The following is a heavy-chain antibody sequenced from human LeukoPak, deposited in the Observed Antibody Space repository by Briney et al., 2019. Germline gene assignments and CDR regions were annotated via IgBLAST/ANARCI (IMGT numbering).Heavy chain of an antibody. CDR2: IYSGGST. V-gene: IGHV3-53*01. J-gene: IGHJ3*02. CDR1: GFTVSSNY. CDR3: AREEGFLWFGESISLGAFDI. Sequence: GGSLRLSCAASGFTVSSNYMSWVRQAPGKGLEWVSVIYSGGSTYYADSVKGRFTISRDNSKNTLYLQMNSLRAEDTAVYYCAREEGFLWFGESISLGAFDIWGQGTMVTVSS. D-gene: IGHD3-10*01.